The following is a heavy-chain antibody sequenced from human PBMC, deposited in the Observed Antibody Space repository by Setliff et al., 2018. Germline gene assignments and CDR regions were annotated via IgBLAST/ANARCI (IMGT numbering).Heavy chain of an antibody. CDR1: GYSFPSYW. J-gene: IGHJ4*02. Sequence: ASVKISCKASGYSFPSYWIGWVRQVPGKGLEWMGVIYPGDSHTRYSPSFQGQVTISADKSILTAFLQWTYLKASDSAMYYCARLGRNNSAPPGDYWGQGTLVTVSS. CDR3: ARLGRNNSAPPGDY. D-gene: IGHD6-25*01. V-gene: IGHV5-51*01. CDR2: IYPGDSHT.